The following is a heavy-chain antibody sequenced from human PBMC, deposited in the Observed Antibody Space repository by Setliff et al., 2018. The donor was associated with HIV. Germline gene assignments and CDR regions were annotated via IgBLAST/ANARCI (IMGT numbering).Heavy chain of an antibody. D-gene: IGHD3-16*01. CDR1: GGSVSGYY. CDR3: ARKGNVGGWFDP. V-gene: IGHV4-34*01. CDR2: IDHSGST. Sequence: PSETLSLTCAVYGGSVSGYYWSWIRQPPGKGLEWIGEIDHSGSTNYNPSLKSRVTISVDTSKNQFSLKLSSVTAADTAVYYCARKGNVGGWFDPWGQGTLVTVSS. J-gene: IGHJ5*02.